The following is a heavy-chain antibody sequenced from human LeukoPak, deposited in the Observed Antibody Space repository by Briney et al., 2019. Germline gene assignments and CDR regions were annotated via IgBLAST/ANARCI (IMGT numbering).Heavy chain of an antibody. V-gene: IGHV3-23*01. J-gene: IGHJ6*03. CDR1: GFAFSNFA. Sequence: GGSLRLSCAASGFAFSNFAMSWVRQAPGKGLEWVSAMSGSGDGTYYADSVKGRFSISRDNSKNTLYLQMNSLRAEDTAVYYCAKMMGQRLYDYCMDVWGKGTTVTVSS. CDR3: AKMMGQRLYDYCMDV. CDR2: MSGSGDGT. D-gene: IGHD3-16*01.